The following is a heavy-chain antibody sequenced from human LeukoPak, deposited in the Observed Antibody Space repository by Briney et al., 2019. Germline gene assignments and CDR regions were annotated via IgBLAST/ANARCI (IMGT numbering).Heavy chain of an antibody. D-gene: IGHD4-17*01. V-gene: IGHV4-30-4*07. CDR3: AREPRLRRGWFDP. CDR2: IYYSGTT. CDR1: GGSISGGGYS. J-gene: IGHJ5*02. Sequence: SETLSLTCAVSGGSISGGGYSWNWIRQPPGTGLEWIGYIYYSGTTYYNPSLKSRVTISVDTSKNQFSLKLSSVTAADTAVYYCAREPRLRRGWFDPWGQGTLVTVSS.